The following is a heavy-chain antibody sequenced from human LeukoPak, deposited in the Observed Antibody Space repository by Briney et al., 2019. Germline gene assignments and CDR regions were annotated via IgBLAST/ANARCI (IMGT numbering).Heavy chain of an antibody. J-gene: IGHJ4*02. CDR2: INHSGST. Sequence: SETLSLTCAVYGGSFRGYYWSWVRQPPGKGLEWSGEINHSGSTNYNPSLKSRVTISVDTSKNQFSLKLSCVTAADTAVYYCARGILTGYYIARYYFDYWGQGTLVTVSS. D-gene: IGHD3-9*01. CDR1: GGSFRGYY. CDR3: ARGILTGYYIARYYFDY. V-gene: IGHV4-34*01.